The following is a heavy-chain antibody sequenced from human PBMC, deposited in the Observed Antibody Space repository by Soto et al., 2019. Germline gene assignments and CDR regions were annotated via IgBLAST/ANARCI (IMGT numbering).Heavy chain of an antibody. CDR2: ISYDGSNK. CDR3: AKDQQQLVLYYFDY. Sequence: VQLVESGGGVVQPGRSLRLSCAASGFTFSSYGMHWVRQAPGKGLEWVAVISYDGSNKYYADSVKGRFTISRDNSKNTLYLQMNSLRAEDTAVYYCAKDQQQLVLYYFDYWGQGTLVTVSS. J-gene: IGHJ4*02. V-gene: IGHV3-30*18. D-gene: IGHD6-13*01. CDR1: GFTFSSYG.